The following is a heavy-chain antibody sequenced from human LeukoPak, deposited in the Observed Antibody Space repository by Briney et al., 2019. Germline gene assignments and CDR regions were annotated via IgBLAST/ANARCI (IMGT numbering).Heavy chain of an antibody. Sequence: GGSLRLSCAASGFSFDVYGMHWVRQAPGKGLEWVAVISFDGSKKYYVDSVKGRFTISRHNSENTLYLQMTTLRPEDTAVYYCARLRITMVRGHAFDIWGQGTMVTVSS. CDR3: ARLRITMVRGHAFDI. D-gene: IGHD3-10*01. J-gene: IGHJ3*02. CDR2: ISFDGSKK. CDR1: GFSFDVYG. V-gene: IGHV3-30*03.